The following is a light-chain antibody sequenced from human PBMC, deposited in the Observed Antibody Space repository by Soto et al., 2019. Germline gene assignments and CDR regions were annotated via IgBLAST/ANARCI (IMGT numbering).Light chain of an antibody. CDR1: SSDVGGYNY. CDR2: DVS. V-gene: IGLV2-11*01. Sequence: QYALTQPRSVSGSPGQSVTISCTGTSSDVGGYNYVSWYQQHPGKAPKLMIYDVSKRPSGVPDRFSGSKTGNTASLTISGRQAEYEADYYCCSYAGSYTHYVFGAGIKLTVL. CDR3: CSYAGSYTHYV. J-gene: IGLJ1*01.